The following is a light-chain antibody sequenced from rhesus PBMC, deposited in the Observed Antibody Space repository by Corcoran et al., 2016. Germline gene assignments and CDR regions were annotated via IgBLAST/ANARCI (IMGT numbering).Light chain of an antibody. CDR1: PGISSW. V-gene: IGKV1-18*01. Sequence: DIQMTQSPSSLSASVGDKVTITCRASPGISSWLAWYQQKPGKAPKLLIYAAFSLQRGVPSRFSGSGSGTEDTLTISSRQPEEFATYYCQHGYNTPGTFGQGTKVEIK. CDR3: QHGYNTPGT. CDR2: AAF. J-gene: IGKJ1*01.